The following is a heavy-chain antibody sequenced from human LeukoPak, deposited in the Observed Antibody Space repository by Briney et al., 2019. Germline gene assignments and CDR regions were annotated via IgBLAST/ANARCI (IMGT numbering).Heavy chain of an antibody. D-gene: IGHD6-19*01. J-gene: IGHJ1*01. CDR1: GFTFSSYA. Sequence: GGSLRLSWAASGFTFSSYAMHWVRQAPGKGLEWVAVISYDGSNKYYADSVKGRFTISRDNSKNTLYLQMNSLGAEDTAVYYCARDVAVAGRYFQHWGQGTLVTVSS. CDR3: ARDVAVAGRYFQH. CDR2: ISYDGSNK. V-gene: IGHV3-30-3*01.